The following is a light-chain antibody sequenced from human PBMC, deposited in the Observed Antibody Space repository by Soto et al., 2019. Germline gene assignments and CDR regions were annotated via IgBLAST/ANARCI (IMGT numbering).Light chain of an antibody. V-gene: IGKV1-9*01. J-gene: IGKJ1*01. CDR3: QQYNDCWT. CDR2: GAS. CDR1: QGVSTY. Sequence: DIPLTPSPSFLSPHVGNRVTITFRASQGVSTYLAWYQQKPGKAPRLLIYGASTLDSGVPSRFSGSGSGTEFTLTISSLQSDDFAVYYWQQYNDCWTFGQGTKVDTK.